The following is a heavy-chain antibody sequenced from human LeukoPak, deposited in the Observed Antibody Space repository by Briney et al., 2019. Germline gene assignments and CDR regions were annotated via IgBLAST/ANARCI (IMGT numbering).Heavy chain of an antibody. CDR3: ARVGGPNTLVRGVIFMSVVDY. CDR1: GGSISSGNYY. D-gene: IGHD3-10*01. J-gene: IGHJ4*02. V-gene: IGHV4-39*07. Sequence: SETLSLTCTVSGGSISSGNYYWGWIRQPPGKGLEWIGRIYSSGSTYYNPSLESRVTISVGTSKNQFSLKLTSVTAADTAVYDCARVGGPNTLVRGVIFMSVVDYWGQGILITVSS. CDR2: IYSSGST.